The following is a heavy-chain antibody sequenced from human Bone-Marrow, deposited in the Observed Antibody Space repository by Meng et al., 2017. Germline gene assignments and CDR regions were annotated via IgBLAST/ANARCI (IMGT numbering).Heavy chain of an antibody. CDR2: INPNSGGT. Sequence: QVQLVQCGAKVKKPGASGKVSCKASGYTFTGYDRHWVRQAPGQGLEWMGRINPNSGGTNYAQKFQGRVTMTRDTSISTAYMELSRLRSDDTAVYYCARVRVLVRSPPGRGFPFDYWGQGTLVTVSS. CDR3: ARVRVLVRSPPGRGFPFDY. D-gene: IGHD2-15*01. V-gene: IGHV1-2*06. J-gene: IGHJ4*02. CDR1: GYTFTGYD.